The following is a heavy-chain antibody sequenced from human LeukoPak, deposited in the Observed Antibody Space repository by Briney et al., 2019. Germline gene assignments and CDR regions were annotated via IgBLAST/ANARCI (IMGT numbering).Heavy chain of an antibody. V-gene: IGHV4-39*01. CDR3: ARHEYGSGTYYPTYFDS. Sequence: SETLSLTCTVSRGSISSSYEYWAWIRQPPGKGLEWIGSIYYSGSTFYSPSLTSRVSISVDTSKNQFSLRLNSLTAADTAVYHCARHEYGSGTYYPTYFDSWGQGTLVTVSS. CDR2: IYYSGST. CDR1: RGSISSSYEY. J-gene: IGHJ4*02. D-gene: IGHD3-10*01.